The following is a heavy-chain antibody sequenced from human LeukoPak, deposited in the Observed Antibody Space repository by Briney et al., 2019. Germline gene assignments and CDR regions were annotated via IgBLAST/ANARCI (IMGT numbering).Heavy chain of an antibody. CDR1: GGSFSGYY. J-gene: IGHJ3*02. CDR3: ARGLLDLDAFDI. V-gene: IGHV4-34*01. D-gene: IGHD1-1*01. Sequence: PSETLSLTCAVYGGSFSGYYWSWIRQPPGKGLEWIGEINHSGSTNHNPSLKSRVTISVDTSKNQFSLKLSSVTAADTAVYYCARGLLDLDAFDIWGQGTMVTVSS. CDR2: INHSGST.